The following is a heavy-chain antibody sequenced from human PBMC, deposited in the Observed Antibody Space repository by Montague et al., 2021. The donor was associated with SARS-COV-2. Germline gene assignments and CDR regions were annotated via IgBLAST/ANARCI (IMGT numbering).Heavy chain of an antibody. J-gene: IGHJ4*02. Sequence: PALVKPTQTLTLTCTFSGFSLSTSGMCVSWIRQPPGKALEWLARIDWXDDKYYSTSLKTRLTISKDTSKNQVVLTMTNMDPVDTATYYCAREYSSGVYFDYWGQGTLATVSS. CDR1: GFSLSTSGMC. CDR3: AREYSSGVYFDY. D-gene: IGHD6-19*01. CDR2: IDWXDDK. V-gene: IGHV2-70*11.